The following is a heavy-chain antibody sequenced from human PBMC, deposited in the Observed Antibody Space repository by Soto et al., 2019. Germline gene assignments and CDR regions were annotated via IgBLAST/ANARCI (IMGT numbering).Heavy chain of an antibody. Sequence: QMQLQESGPGLVKPSQTLSLTCTLSGCSISSSAYNWSCLRQHPGKGLEWIGYIYYSGSTYYNPSLKSRVTISVDTSQNQFSLKLSSVTAADTAVYFCARYGSGSYYPTTFDYWGQGTLVTVSS. V-gene: IGHV4-31*03. CDR2: IYYSGST. D-gene: IGHD3-10*01. CDR1: GCSISSSAYN. CDR3: ARYGSGSYYPTTFDY. J-gene: IGHJ4*02.